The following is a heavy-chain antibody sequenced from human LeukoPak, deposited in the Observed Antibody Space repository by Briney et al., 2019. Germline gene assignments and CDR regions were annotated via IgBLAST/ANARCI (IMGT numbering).Heavy chain of an antibody. Sequence: GGSLRVSSVDPRFTLSASRLQAVRQAPGKGLEWVAFISYDGSNQHYADSVEGRFIISRDNSRNTLYLQINSLRVEDTAVYYCAKDPRYCSSARCFGAWGQGTLVTVSS. V-gene: IGHV3-30*18. J-gene: IGHJ5*02. CDR2: ISYDGSNQ. D-gene: IGHD2-2*01. CDR3: AKDPRYCSSARCFGA. CDR1: RFTLSASR.